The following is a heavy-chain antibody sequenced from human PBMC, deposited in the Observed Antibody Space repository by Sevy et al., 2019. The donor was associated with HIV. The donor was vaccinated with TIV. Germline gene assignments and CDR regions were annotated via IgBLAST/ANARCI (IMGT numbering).Heavy chain of an antibody. J-gene: IGHJ6*02. Sequence: GGSLRLSCVVSGISFTTSGMHWVRQAPGKGLEWVAVISYHGRDKFYAESVKGRSTISRDNSKNMLYLQMNSLRAGDTAVYYCAKDFTGYNGMDVWGQGTMVTVSS. CDR3: AKDFTGYNGMDV. V-gene: IGHV3-30*18. D-gene: IGHD3-9*01. CDR2: ISYHGRDK. CDR1: GISFTTSG.